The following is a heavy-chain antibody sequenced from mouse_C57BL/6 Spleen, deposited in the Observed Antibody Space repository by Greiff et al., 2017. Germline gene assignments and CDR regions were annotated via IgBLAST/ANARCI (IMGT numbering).Heavy chain of an antibody. V-gene: IGHV1-80*01. CDR1: GYAFSSYW. J-gene: IGHJ3*01. Sequence: QVQLQQSGAELVKPGASVKISCKASGYAFSSYWMNWVKQRPGKGLEWIGQIYPGDGDTNYNGKFKGKATLTADKSSSTAYVQLSSLTSEDSAVYFCAREGDYGNYVTVFAYWGQGTLVTVSA. CDR3: AREGDYGNYVTVFAY. D-gene: IGHD2-1*01. CDR2: IYPGDGDT.